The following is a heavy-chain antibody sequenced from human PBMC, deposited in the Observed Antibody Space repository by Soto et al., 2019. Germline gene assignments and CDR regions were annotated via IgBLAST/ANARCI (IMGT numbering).Heavy chain of an antibody. J-gene: IGHJ4*02. Sequence: SGTLSLTCAVYGGSFSGYYWSWIRQPPGTGLEWIGEINRSGSTNYNPSLKSRVTISVDTSKNQFSLKLSSVTAADTAVYYCARGQAKGAYYYDSSGYYPGQVHRYWGEGTLVT. CDR3: ARGQAKGAYYYDSSGYYPGQVHRY. CDR1: GGSFSGYY. D-gene: IGHD3-22*01. V-gene: IGHV4-34*01. CDR2: INRSGST.